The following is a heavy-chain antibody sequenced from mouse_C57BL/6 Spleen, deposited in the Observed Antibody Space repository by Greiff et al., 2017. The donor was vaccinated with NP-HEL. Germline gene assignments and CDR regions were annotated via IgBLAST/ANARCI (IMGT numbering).Heavy chain of an antibody. J-gene: IGHJ4*01. CDR3: ARSPGQDYYAMDY. V-gene: IGHV1-22*01. CDR2: INPNNGGT. Sequence: EVQLQQSGPELVKPGASVKMSCKASGYTFTDYNMHWVKQSHGKSLEWIGYINPNNGGTSYNQKFKGKATLTVNKSSSTAYMELRSLTSEDSAVYYCARSPGQDYYAMDYWGQGTSVTVSS. CDR1: GYTFTDYN.